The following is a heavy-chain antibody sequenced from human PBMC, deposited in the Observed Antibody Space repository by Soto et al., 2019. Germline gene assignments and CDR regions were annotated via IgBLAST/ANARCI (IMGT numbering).Heavy chain of an antibody. V-gene: IGHV5-10-1*01. J-gene: IGHJ4*02. D-gene: IGHD5-18*01. CDR2: IDPSDSST. CDR1: GYTFTSYW. CDR3: AATGYAYGYHFDH. Sequence: GESLKISCKGSGYTFTSYWITWVRQMPGKGLEWMGRIDPSDSSTNYSPSFQGHVTISTDKSINTAHLQWSSLDVSDTAMYYYAATGYAYGYHFDHWGQGTQVTVSS.